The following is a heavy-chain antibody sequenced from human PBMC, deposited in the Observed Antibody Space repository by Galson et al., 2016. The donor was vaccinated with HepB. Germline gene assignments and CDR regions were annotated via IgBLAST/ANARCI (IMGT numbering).Heavy chain of an antibody. CDR3: AKDGGSGWFSSLYY. CDR1: GGTFSSYA. CDR2: IIPVFGTA. Sequence: SVKVSCKASGGTFSSYAFSWVRQAPGQGLEWMGGIIPVFGTADYAQKFQDRVTITADESTSTVYMELSSLRSEDTAIYFCAKDGGSGWFSSLYYWGQGTLVTVSS. V-gene: IGHV1-69*13. D-gene: IGHD6-19*01. J-gene: IGHJ4*02.